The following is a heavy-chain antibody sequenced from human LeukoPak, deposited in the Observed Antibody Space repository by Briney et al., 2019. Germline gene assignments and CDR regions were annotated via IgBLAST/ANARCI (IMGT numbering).Heavy chain of an antibody. CDR3: ARAGWELLPGNFDL. CDR1: GFTFSIYW. D-gene: IGHD1-26*01. CDR2: INSDGSST. V-gene: IGHV3-74*01. J-gene: IGHJ2*01. Sequence: PGGSLKLSCAASGFTFSIYWMHWVRQAPGKGLVWVSRINSDGSSTSYADSVKGRFTISRDNAKNTLYLQMNSLRAEDTAVYYCARAGWELLPGNFDLWGRGTLVTVSS.